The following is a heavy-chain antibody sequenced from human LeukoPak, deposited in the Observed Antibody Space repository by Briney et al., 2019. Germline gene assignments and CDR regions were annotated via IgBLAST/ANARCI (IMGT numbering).Heavy chain of an antibody. CDR2: IYYSGST. Sequence: SETLSLTCTVSGGSISSGGYYWSWIRQHPGKGLEWIGYIYYSGSTNYNPSLKSRVTISVDTSKNQFSLKLSSVTAADTAVYYCARASVPGHFDYWGQGTLVTVSS. CDR1: GGSISSGGYY. V-gene: IGHV4-31*03. CDR3: ARASVPGHFDY. D-gene: IGHD5/OR15-5a*01. J-gene: IGHJ4*02.